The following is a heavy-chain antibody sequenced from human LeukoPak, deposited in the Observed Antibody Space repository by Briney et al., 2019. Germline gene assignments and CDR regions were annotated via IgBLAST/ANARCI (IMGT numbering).Heavy chain of an antibody. Sequence: ASVKVSCKASGYTFTSYDINWVRQATEQGLEWMGWMNPNSGNTGYAQKFQGRVTMTRNTSISTAYMELSSLRSEDTAVYYCARVPEGPYSSSIYYYYYMDVWGKGTTATVSS. V-gene: IGHV1-8*01. CDR2: MNPNSGNT. D-gene: IGHD6-6*01. J-gene: IGHJ6*03. CDR3: ARVPEGPYSSSIYYYYYMDV. CDR1: GYTFTSYD.